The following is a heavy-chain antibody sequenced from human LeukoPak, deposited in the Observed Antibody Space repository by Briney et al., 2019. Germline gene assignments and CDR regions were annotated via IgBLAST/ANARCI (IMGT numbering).Heavy chain of an antibody. V-gene: IGHV3-21*01. J-gene: IGHJ6*02. Sequence: GGSLRLSCAASGFTFSSYSMNWVRQAPGKGLEWVSSISSSSSYIYYADSVKGRFTISRDNAKNSLYLQMNSLRAEDTAVYYCARAADTAMDYYYYRMDVWGQGTTVPVSS. CDR2: ISSSSSYI. CDR1: GFTFSSYS. CDR3: ARAADTAMDYYYYRMDV. D-gene: IGHD5-18*01.